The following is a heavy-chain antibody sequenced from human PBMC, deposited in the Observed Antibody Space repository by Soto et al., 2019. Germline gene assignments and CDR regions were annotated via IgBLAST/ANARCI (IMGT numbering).Heavy chain of an antibody. D-gene: IGHD5-12*01. CDR1: GGSSSSGGYY. V-gene: IGHV4-31*03. CDR2: IYYSGST. J-gene: IGHJ5*02. Sequence: KPPETLSLTCTVSGGSSSSGGYYWSWIRQHPGKGLEWIGYIYYSGSTYYNPSLKSRVTISVDTSKNQFSLQLSSVTAADTAVYYCARADIVATHNWFDPWGQGTLVTVSS. CDR3: ARADIVATHNWFDP.